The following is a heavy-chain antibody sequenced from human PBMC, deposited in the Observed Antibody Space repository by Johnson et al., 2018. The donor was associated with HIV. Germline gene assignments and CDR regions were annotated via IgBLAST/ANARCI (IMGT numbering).Heavy chain of an antibody. V-gene: IGHV3-30-3*02. CDR3: AKGAGPQIGYAFDI. CDR2: ISYDGSNK. Sequence: QVKLVESGGGVVQPGRSLRLSCAASGFTFSSYAMHWVRQAPGNGLEWVAVISYDGSNKYYADSVKGRFTISRDNSNNTLYLQMNSLRAEDTAVYYCAKGAGPQIGYAFDILGQGTMVTVSS. CDR1: GFTFSSYA. D-gene: IGHD3-10*01. J-gene: IGHJ3*02.